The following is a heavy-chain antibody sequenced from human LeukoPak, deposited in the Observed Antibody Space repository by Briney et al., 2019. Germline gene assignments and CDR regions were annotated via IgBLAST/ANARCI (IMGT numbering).Heavy chain of an antibody. CDR3: ARDLYYYGSGSYYNGMDV. V-gene: IGHV3-30-3*01. CDR1: GFTFSSYA. Sequence: GGSLRLSCAASGFTFSSYAMHWVRQAPGKGLEWVAVISYDGSNKYYADSVKGRFTISRDNSKNTLYLQMNSLRAEDTAMYYCARDLYYYGSGSYYNGMDVWGQGTTVTVSS. CDR2: ISYDGSNK. D-gene: IGHD3-10*01. J-gene: IGHJ6*02.